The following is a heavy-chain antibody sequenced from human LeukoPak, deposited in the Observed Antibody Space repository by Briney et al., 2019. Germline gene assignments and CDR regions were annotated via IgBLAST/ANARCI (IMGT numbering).Heavy chain of an antibody. Sequence: SETLSLTCAVSGSSISSGYYWGWIRQPPGKGLEWIGTIYHGESTYYNPSLKSRVTISVDTSKNQSSLKLSSVTAADTAVYYCARWTSGIWGQGTLVTVSS. J-gene: IGHJ4*02. V-gene: IGHV4-38-2*01. CDR1: GSSISSGYY. CDR3: ARWTSGI. CDR2: IYHGEST. D-gene: IGHD1-26*01.